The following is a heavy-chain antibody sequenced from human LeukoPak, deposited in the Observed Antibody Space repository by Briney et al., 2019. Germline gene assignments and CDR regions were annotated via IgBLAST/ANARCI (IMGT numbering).Heavy chain of an antibody. J-gene: IGHJ4*02. CDR1: GGSISSGSYY. CDR3: ARDLGSSSLGYFDY. CDR2: IYTSRST. Sequence: SEILSLTCTVSGGSISSGSYYWSWIRQPAGKGLEWIGRIYTSRSTNYNPSLKSRVTISVDTSKNQFSLKLSSVTAADTAVYYCARDLGSSSLGYFDYWGQGTLVTVSS. V-gene: IGHV4-61*02. D-gene: IGHD6-6*01.